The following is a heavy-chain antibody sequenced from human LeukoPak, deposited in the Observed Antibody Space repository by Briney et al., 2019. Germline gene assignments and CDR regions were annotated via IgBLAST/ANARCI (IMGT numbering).Heavy chain of an antibody. CDR2: IYYSGST. D-gene: IGHD3-10*01. CDR3: ARLSSNYYGSGSYFDY. V-gene: IGHV4-59*08. Sequence: PSETLSLTCTVSGGSISSYYWSWIRQPPGKGLEWIGYIYYSGSTYYNPSLKSRVTISIDTSKNQFSLKLSSVTAADTAVYYCARLSSNYYGSGSYFDYWGQGTLVTVSS. J-gene: IGHJ4*02. CDR1: GGSISSYY.